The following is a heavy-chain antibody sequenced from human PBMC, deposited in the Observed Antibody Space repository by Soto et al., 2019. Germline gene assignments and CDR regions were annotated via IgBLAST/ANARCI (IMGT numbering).Heavy chain of an antibody. CDR3: ARHEAAMLNFDY. CDR1: RHSLSSYY. D-gene: IGHD2-2*01. J-gene: IGHJ4*02. V-gene: IGHV4-59*08. CDR2: IYYSGST. Sequence: PSDTLSLTCTPSRHSLSSYYLSSIRQPPGKGLEWIGYIYYSGSTNYNPPLKCRVTISVDTSKNQFSLKLSSVTAADAAVYYCARHEAAMLNFDYWGQGTLVTVSS.